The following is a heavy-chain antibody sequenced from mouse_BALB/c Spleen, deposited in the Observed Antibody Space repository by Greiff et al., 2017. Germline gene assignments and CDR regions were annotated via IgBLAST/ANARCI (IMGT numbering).Heavy chain of an antibody. J-gene: IGHJ4*01. CDR1: GYTFTSYW. V-gene: IGHV1-7*01. D-gene: IGHD1-1*01. CDR3: ARSGSSYAMDY. CDR2: INPSTGYT. Sequence: QVQLKQPGAELVKPGASVKLSCKASGYTFTSYWMHWVKQRPGQGLEWIGYINPSTGYTEYNQKFKDKATLTADKSSSTAYMQLSSLTSEDSAVYYCARSGSSYAMDYWGQGTSVTVSS.